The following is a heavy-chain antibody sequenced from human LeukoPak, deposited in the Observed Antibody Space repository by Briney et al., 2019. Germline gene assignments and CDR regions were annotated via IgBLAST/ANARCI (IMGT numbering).Heavy chain of an antibody. D-gene: IGHD2-15*01. CDR2: IKQDGSEK. CDR3: ARHRSGGSQDDAFDI. V-gene: IGHV3-7*01. CDR1: GFSFSSYS. J-gene: IGHJ3*02. Sequence: GGSLRLSCAASGFSFSSYSMNWVRQAPGKGLEWVADIKQDGSEKYYVHSVKGRFTISRQNAKNSLFLQMNSLRAEDTAVYYCARHRSGGSQDDAFDIWGQGTVVTVSS.